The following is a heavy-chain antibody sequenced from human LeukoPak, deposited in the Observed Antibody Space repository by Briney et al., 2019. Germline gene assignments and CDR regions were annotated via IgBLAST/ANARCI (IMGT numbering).Heavy chain of an antibody. Sequence: GGSLRPSCTASGFTFGDYAMSWVRQAPGKGLQWVALISYDGSNKYYADSVKGRFTISRDNSKNTLYLQMNSLRAEDTAVYYCARPRGAAAGTFGFDPWGQGTLVTVSS. J-gene: IGHJ5*02. CDR3: ARPRGAAAGTFGFDP. D-gene: IGHD6-13*01. CDR2: ISYDGSNK. V-gene: IGHV3-30*04. CDR1: GFTFGDYA.